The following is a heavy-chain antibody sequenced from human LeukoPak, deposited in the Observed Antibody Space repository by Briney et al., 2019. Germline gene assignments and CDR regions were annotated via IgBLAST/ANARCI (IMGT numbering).Heavy chain of an antibody. D-gene: IGHD2-15*01. CDR3: AKAEWWFGSYYFDY. CDR1: RFTLADYT. Sequence: GRSLSPSCALSRFTLADYTIHWVRPAPRKVRGWVSLISWDGGSTFYADSVKGRFAISRDNRKNSLYLQMNSLRTEDTALYYCAKAEWWFGSYYFDYWGQGTLVTISS. J-gene: IGHJ4*02. V-gene: IGHV3-43*01. CDR2: ISWDGGST.